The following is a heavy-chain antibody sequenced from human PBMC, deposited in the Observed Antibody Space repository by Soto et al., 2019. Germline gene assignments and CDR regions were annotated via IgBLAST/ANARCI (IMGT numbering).Heavy chain of an antibody. CDR3: ARCSSTSCYIMASFDY. CDR1: GFTFDDYA. J-gene: IGHJ4*02. Sequence: EVQLVESGGGGVRPGGSLRLSCAASGFTFDDYAMSWVRQAPGKGLEWVAGINWNGRSTTYADSLKGRFTISRDNAKNSLHLQINSLRAEDTALYFCARCSSTSCYIMASFDYWGQGTLVTVSS. V-gene: IGHV3-20*04. CDR2: INWNGRST. D-gene: IGHD2-2*02.